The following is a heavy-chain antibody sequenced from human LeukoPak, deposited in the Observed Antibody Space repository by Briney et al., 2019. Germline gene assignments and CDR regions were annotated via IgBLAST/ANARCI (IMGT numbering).Heavy chain of an antibody. CDR3: ARPRAYSNYYFVY. J-gene: IGHJ4*02. CDR2: IYHSGHT. D-gene: IGHD4-11*01. V-gene: IGHV4-34*01. CDR1: GGSFSGYY. Sequence: SETLSLTCAVYGGSFSGYYWSWIRQPPGKGLEWIGNIYHSGHTYYKPSLKSRVTISVDTSKNQFSLKLSSVTAADPAVYYCARPRAYSNYYFVYWGQGGLASVPS.